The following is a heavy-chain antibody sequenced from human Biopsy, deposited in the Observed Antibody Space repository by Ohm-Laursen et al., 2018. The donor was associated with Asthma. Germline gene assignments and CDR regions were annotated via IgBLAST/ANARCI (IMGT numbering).Heavy chain of an antibody. D-gene: IGHD1-26*01. CDR1: GGSFSSNY. CDR3: ARQKLVAAEGPFEM. CDR2: THHSGYT. J-gene: IGHJ3*02. V-gene: IGHV4-34*01. Sequence: SETLSLTCPVYGGSFSSNYWSWIRQTPGKGLEWLGDTHHSGYTNYNPSLSSRLTLSVDTSKNQFSLRLTSVTAADTAVYYCARQKLVAAEGPFEMWGQGTMVIVSS.